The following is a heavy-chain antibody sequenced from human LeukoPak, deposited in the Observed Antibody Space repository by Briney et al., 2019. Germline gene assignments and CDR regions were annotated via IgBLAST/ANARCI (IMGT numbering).Heavy chain of an antibody. CDR1: GFTFDDYA. V-gene: IGHV3-9*01. J-gene: IGHJ4*02. CDR3: ARVGARQILEY. CDR2: ISWNSGSI. D-gene: IGHD4-17*01. Sequence: GGSLRLSCAASGFTFDDYAMHWVRQAPGKGLEWVSGISWNSGSIGYADSVKGRFTISRDNAKNSLYLQMNSLRAEDTALYYCARVGARQILEYWGQGTLVTVSS.